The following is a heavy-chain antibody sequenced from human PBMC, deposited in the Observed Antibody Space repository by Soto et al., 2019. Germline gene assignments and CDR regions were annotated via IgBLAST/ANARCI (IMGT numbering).Heavy chain of an antibody. D-gene: IGHD1-26*01. V-gene: IGHV6-1*01. CDR3: ARDIQGGSFLGRYYYGMDV. Sequence: SQTLSLTCAISGDSVSSNSAAWNWIRQSPSRGLELLGRTYYRSKWYNDYAVSVKSRITINPDTSKNQFSLQLNSVTPEDTAVYYCARDIQGGSFLGRYYYGMDVWGQGTTVTVSS. CDR2: TYYRSKWYN. CDR1: GDSVSSNSAA. J-gene: IGHJ6*02.